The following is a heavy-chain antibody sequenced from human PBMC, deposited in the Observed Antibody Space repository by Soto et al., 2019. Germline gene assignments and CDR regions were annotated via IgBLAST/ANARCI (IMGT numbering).Heavy chain of an antibody. CDR3: ARPYGDYVGTYFQH. V-gene: IGHV3-33*01. CDR1: GFTSSSYG. CDR2: IWYDGSNK. J-gene: IGHJ1*01. D-gene: IGHD4-17*01. Sequence: QVQLVESGGGVVQPGRSLRLSCAASGFTSSSYGMHWVRQAPGKGLEWVAVIWYDGSNKYYADSVKGRFTISRDNSKNTLYLQMNSLRAEDTAVYYCARPYGDYVGTYFQHWGQGTLVTVSS.